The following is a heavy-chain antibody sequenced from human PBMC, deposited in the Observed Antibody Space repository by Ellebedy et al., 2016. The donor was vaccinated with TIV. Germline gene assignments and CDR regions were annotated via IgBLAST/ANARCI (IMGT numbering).Heavy chain of an antibody. D-gene: IGHD3-3*01. CDR1: GFTFSSYS. Sequence: GESLKISXAASGFTFSSYSMNWVRQAPGKGLEWVSSISSSSSYIYYADSVKGRFTISRDNAKNSLYLQMNSLRAEDTAVYYCARWVVAEWFYYYMDVWGKGTTVTVSS. J-gene: IGHJ6*03. CDR2: ISSSSSYI. CDR3: ARWVVAEWFYYYMDV. V-gene: IGHV3-21*01.